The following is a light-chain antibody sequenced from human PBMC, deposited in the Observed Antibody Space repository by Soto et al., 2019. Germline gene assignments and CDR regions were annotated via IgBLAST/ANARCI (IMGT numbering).Light chain of an antibody. CDR3: QKYNNWPLYT. CDR1: QSVSSN. V-gene: IGKV3D-15*01. Sequence: EIVMTQSPATLSVSPGERATLSCRASQSVSSNLAWYQQKPGQAPRLLIYGASIRATGIPARFSGSGSGTEFTLTISSLQSEDFAVYYCQKYNNWPLYTFGQGTKLEIK. CDR2: GAS. J-gene: IGKJ2*01.